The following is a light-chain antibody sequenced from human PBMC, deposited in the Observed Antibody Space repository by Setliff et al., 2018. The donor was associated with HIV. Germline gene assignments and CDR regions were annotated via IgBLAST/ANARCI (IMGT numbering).Light chain of an antibody. V-gene: IGLV2-14*03. CDR1: SSDVGGYNY. CDR3: SSYTSSAPLYV. Sequence: QSVLAQPASVSGSPGHSITISCTGTSSDVGGYNYVSWYQQHPGKAPKLMISDVSNGPSGVSNRFSGSKSGNTASLTISGLQAEDEADYYCSSYTSSAPLYVFGTGTKGTVL. J-gene: IGLJ1*01. CDR2: DVS.